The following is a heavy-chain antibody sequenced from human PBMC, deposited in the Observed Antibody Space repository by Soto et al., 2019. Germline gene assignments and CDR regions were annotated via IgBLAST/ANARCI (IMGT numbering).Heavy chain of an antibody. Sequence: PGGSLRLSCRASGYTFSNYYIIWVRQAPGKGLGWVANIRQDGGEKYYVDSVKGRFTISRDNTQNSMYLQMNSLRAEDTAVSYCASPPDYGHNLDYWGQGILVTVYS. D-gene: IGHD4-17*01. CDR1: GYTFSNYY. CDR2: IRQDGGEK. J-gene: IGHJ4*02. CDR3: ASPPDYGHNLDY. V-gene: IGHV3-7*03.